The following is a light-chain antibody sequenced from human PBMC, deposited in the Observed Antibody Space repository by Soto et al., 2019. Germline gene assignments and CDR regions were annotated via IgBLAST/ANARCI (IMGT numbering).Light chain of an antibody. Sequence: EIVMTQSPVTLSVSPGESAPLSCRASERISNNVAWYQQKPGQAPRLLIYSASTRATGIPARFIGSGSATEFTLTISSLQSEDFAVYYCQQYSNWLTWTFGQGTKVDIK. CDR3: QQYSNWLTWT. J-gene: IGKJ1*01. CDR1: ERISNN. V-gene: IGKV3D-15*01. CDR2: SAS.